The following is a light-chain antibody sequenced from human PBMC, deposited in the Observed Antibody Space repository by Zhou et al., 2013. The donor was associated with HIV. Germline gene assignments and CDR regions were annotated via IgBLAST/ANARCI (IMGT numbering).Light chain of an antibody. Sequence: QSPGTLSLSPGERATVSCRASQTVSSNLAWYQQKPGQAPRLLIYAASTRATGIPARFSGSGSGTEFTLTISRLEPEDFALFYCQHSGRSAITFGQGTRLDIK. V-gene: IGKV3-20*01. J-gene: IGKJ5*01. CDR2: AAS. CDR1: QTVSSN. CDR3: QHSGRSAIT.